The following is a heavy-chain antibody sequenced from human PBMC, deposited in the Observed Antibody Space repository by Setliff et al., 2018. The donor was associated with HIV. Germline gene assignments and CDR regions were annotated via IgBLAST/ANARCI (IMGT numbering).Heavy chain of an antibody. D-gene: IGHD2-15*01. Sequence: PSETLSLTCTVSDSGTYYWSWIRQPAGKGLEWIGRVSSRGDTNYNPSLKSRVTMSVDTSKNQFSLKLRSVTAEDTAVYYCAKTLPTLYPPHDYYFAMDVWGQGTTVTVSS. CDR1: DSGTYY. CDR2: VSSRGDT. J-gene: IGHJ6*02. CDR3: AKTLPTLYPPHDYYFAMDV. V-gene: IGHV4-4*07.